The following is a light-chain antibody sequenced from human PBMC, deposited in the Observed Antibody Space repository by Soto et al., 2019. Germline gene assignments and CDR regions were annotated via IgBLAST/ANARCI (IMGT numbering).Light chain of an antibody. CDR2: AAS. J-gene: IGKJ2*01. Sequence: EIVLTQSPGTLSLSPGERATLSCRASRSFSSSYLAWYQHKVGQAPRLLICAASTRATGIPDRFSGSGSATDFTLTISRLEPEDSAVYYCHHYDSSPPYTFGQGTKLEIK. CDR3: HHYDSSPPYT. CDR1: RSFSSSY. V-gene: IGKV3-20*01.